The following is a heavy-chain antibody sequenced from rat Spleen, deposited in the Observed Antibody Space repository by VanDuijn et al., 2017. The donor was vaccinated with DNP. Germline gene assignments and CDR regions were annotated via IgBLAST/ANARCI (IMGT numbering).Heavy chain of an antibody. CDR3: ARGLNYGGYNYYWYFDF. CDR1: GYSITSNY. V-gene: IGHV3-1*01. CDR2: ISYSGST. D-gene: IGHD1-11*01. Sequence: EVQFQESGPGLVKPSQSLSLTCSVTGYSITSNYWGWIRKFPGNKMEWMGYISYSGSTGYNPSLKSRISITRDTSKNQFFLQLNSITTEDTATYYCARGLNYGGYNYYWYFDFWGPGTMVTVSS. J-gene: IGHJ1*01.